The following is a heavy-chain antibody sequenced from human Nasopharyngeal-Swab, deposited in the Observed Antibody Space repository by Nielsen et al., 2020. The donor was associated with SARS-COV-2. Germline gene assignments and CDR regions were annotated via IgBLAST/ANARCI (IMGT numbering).Heavy chain of an antibody. J-gene: IGHJ4*02. CDR3: ARAGYSSGWYDPLYYFDY. D-gene: IGHD6-19*01. Sequence: SETLSLTCAVYGGSFSGYYWSWIRQPPGKGLEWIGEINHSGSTNYNPSLKSRVTISVDTSKNQFSLKLSSVTAADTAVYYCARAGYSSGWYDPLYYFDYWGQGTLVTVSS. V-gene: IGHV4-34*01. CDR2: INHSGST. CDR1: GGSFSGYY.